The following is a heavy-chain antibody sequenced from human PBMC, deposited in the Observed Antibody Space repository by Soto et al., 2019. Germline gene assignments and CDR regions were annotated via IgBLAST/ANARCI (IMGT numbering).Heavy chain of an antibody. Sequence: GESLKISCAASGFIFSKYGMHWVRQAPGKGLEWVAVISYDGSNKYYAESVKGRFIISRDKSENTLYLQMNSLRAEDTALYYCAKDLGSGKPYYYYAMDVWGHGTTVTVSS. D-gene: IGHD3-10*01. J-gene: IGHJ6*02. CDR2: ISYDGSNK. CDR3: AKDLGSGKPYYYYAMDV. V-gene: IGHV3-30*18. CDR1: GFIFSKYG.